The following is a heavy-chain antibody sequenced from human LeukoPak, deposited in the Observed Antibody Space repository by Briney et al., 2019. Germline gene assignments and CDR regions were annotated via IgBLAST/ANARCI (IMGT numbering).Heavy chain of an antibody. CDR3: ARHGLGGDYDTDDAFDI. J-gene: IGHJ3*02. V-gene: IGHV4-59*08. D-gene: IGHD4-17*01. CDR1: GGSISSYY. Sequence: SETLSLTCTVSGGSISSYYWSWIRQPPGKGLEWIGYIYYSGSTNYNPSLKSRVTISVDTSKNQFSLKLSSVTAADTAVYYCARHGLGGDYDTDDAFDIWGQGTMVTVSS. CDR2: IYYSGST.